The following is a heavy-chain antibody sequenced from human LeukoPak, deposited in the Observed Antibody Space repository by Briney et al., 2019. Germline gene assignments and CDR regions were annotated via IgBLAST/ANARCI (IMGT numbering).Heavy chain of an antibody. CDR1: GFTFSSYA. CDR3: ARGDTIAAAGFPFDY. J-gene: IGHJ4*02. CDR2: ISYDGNNK. D-gene: IGHD6-13*01. V-gene: IGHV3-30*04. Sequence: GGSLRLSCAASGFTFSSYAMHWVRQAPGKGLEWVAVISYDGNNKYYADSVKGRFTISRDNSKNTLYLQMNSLRAEDTAVYYCARGDTIAAAGFPFDYWGQGTLVTVSS.